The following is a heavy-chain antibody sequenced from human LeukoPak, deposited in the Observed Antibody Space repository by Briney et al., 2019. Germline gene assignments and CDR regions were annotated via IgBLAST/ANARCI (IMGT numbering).Heavy chain of an antibody. D-gene: IGHD4-17*01. CDR1: GFTFSGFA. J-gene: IGHJ4*02. Sequence: PGGSLRLSWAASGFTFSGFAMHWVRQAAGEGLEWVGRIRSKANSYETAYAASVKGRLTISRDDSKNTAYLKMNSLKTEDTAVYCRTSRLTTVTTVYWGQGTLVTVSS. CDR2: IRSKANSYET. CDR3: TSRLTTVTTVY. V-gene: IGHV3-73*01.